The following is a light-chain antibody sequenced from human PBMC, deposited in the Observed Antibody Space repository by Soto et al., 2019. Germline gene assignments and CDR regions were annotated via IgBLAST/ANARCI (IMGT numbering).Light chain of an antibody. CDR3: QQYYSTPIT. CDR1: QSVLYSSNNKNY. J-gene: IGKJ5*01. Sequence: DIVMTQSPDSLAVSLGERATINCKSSQSVLYSSNNKNYFAWYQQKPGQPPELLMSWASTRESGVPDRFSGSGSGTDFSLTISSLPAEDVAVYYCQQYYSTPITFGQGTLLEIK. V-gene: IGKV4-1*01. CDR2: WAS.